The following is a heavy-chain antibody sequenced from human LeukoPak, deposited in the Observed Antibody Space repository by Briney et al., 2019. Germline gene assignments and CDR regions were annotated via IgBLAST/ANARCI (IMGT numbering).Heavy chain of an antibody. Sequence: PGGSLRLSCAASGFTFSNYGMHWIRQAPGKGLEWVSYISSSGSTIYYADSVKGRFTISRDNAKNSLYLQMNSLRAEDTAVYYCASWDTAMGGYYYMDVWGKGTTVTVSS. CDR2: ISSSGSTI. CDR1: GFTFSNYG. J-gene: IGHJ6*03. D-gene: IGHD5-18*01. CDR3: ASWDTAMGGYYYMDV. V-gene: IGHV3-48*04.